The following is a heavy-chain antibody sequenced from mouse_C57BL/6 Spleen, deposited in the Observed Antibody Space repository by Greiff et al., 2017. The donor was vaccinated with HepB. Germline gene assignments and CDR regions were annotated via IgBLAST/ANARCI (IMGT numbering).Heavy chain of an antibody. D-gene: IGHD1-1*01. CDR2: IDPSDSET. CDR3: ARWSYYGSSYYFAY. Sequence: VQLQQSGAELVRPGSSVKLSCKASGYTFTSYWMHWVKQRPIQGLEWIGNIDPSDSETHYNQKFKDKATLTVDKSSSTAYMQLSSLTSEDSAFYYCARWSYYGSSYYFAYWGQGTLVTVSA. V-gene: IGHV1-52*01. J-gene: IGHJ3*01. CDR1: GYTFTSYW.